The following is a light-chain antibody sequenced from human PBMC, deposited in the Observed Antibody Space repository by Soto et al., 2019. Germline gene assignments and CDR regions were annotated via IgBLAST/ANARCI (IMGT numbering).Light chain of an antibody. V-gene: IGKV3-20*01. Sequence: EIVLTQSPGTLSLSPGERATLSCRASQSVSDNYLAWYQQQPGQAPRLLIYRSSSRATGIPDRFSGSGSGTDLTLTISRLEPEDFAVYYCQQYGTALYTFGQGTKLEIK. CDR1: QSVSDNY. CDR3: QQYGTALYT. J-gene: IGKJ2*01. CDR2: RSS.